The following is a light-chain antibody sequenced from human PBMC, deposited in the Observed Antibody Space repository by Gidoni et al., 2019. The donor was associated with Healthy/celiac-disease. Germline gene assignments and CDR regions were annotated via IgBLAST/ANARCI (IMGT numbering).Light chain of an antibody. CDR3: QSYDSSLSGPV. CDR2: GNS. CDR1: SSNIGAGYD. Sequence: HSVLTPPPSGSGAPGHRVTISCTGSSSNIGAGYDVHSYQQLPGTAPKLLIYGNSNPPSGVPDRFSGSKSGTSASLAITGLQAEDEADDYCQSYDSSLSGPVFGGGTKLTVL. J-gene: IGLJ2*01. V-gene: IGLV1-40*01.